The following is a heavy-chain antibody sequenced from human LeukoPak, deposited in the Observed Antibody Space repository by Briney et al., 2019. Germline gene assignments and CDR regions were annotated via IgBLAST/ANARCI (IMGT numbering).Heavy chain of an antibody. CDR3: ARGRRYSSGWDTHFDY. Sequence: SETLSLTCTVSGGSISSYYWSWIRQPPGKGLEWIGYIYYSGSTNYNPSLKSRVTISVDTSKNQFSLRPSSVTAADTVVYYCARGRRYSSGWDTHFDYWGQGTLVTVSS. CDR1: GGSISSYY. J-gene: IGHJ4*02. V-gene: IGHV4-59*01. CDR2: IYYSGST. D-gene: IGHD6-19*01.